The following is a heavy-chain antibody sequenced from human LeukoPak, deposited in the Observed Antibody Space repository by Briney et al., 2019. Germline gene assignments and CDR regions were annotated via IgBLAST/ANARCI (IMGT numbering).Heavy chain of an antibody. CDR2: ISSSSSYI. CDR1: GFTFSSYS. CDR3: AKSVAIYFYYGLDV. Sequence: GGSLRLSCAASGFTFSSYSMNWVRQAPGKGLEWVSSISSSSSYIYYADSVKGRFTISRDNAKNTLFLQMNSLRVEDTAPYYCAKSVAIYFYYGLDVWGQGTTVTVSS. D-gene: IGHD3-3*01. V-gene: IGHV3-21*04. J-gene: IGHJ6*02.